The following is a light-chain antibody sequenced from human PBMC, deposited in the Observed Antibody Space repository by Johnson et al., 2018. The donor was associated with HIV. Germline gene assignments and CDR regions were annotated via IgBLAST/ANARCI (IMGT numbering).Light chain of an antibody. CDR1: SSNIGNNY. CDR2: DTN. V-gene: IGLV1-51*01. Sequence: QSVLTQPPSVSAAPGQKVTISCSGSSSNIGNNYVSWYQQVPGTAPKLLIYDTNKRHSGIPDRFSGSKSGTSATLSITGLQTGDEADYYCGTWDSSMSAGVFGTGTKVTVL. J-gene: IGLJ1*01. CDR3: GTWDSSMSAGV.